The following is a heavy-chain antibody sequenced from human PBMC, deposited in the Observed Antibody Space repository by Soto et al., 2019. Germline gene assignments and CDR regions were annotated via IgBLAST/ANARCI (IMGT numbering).Heavy chain of an antibody. V-gene: IGHV4-59*01. CDR2: VYSSGTT. D-gene: IGHD2-8*01. CDR3: AREWSAFDF. J-gene: IGHJ3*01. Sequence: QVQMQESGPGLVRPSETLSLTCTVSGGSFSPYKWAWIRQPPGKGLEYLGHVYSSGTTDYDPSLKSRVTISIDTSKNPFSLNLRSVTAADTAVYYCAREWSAFDFWGRGTMVTVSS. CDR1: GGSFSPYK.